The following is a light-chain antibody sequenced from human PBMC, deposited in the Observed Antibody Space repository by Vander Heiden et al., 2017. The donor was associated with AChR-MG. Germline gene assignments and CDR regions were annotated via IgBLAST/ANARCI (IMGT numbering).Light chain of an antibody. J-gene: IGKJ1*01. V-gene: IGKV4-1*01. CDR1: QSDLHNSNNQED. CDR2: WAS. CDR3: QQHHSTPPT. Sequence: DIVMTQSPDSLAVPLGERATTNCKSSQSDLHNSNNQEDLAWYQQKPGQPPKLLIYWASIRESGVPDRFSGSGSGAEFTLTISSLQAEDVAVYYCQQHHSTPPTFGQGTRVEIK.